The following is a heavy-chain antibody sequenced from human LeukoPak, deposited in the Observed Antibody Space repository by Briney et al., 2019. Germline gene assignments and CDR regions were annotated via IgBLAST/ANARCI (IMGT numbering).Heavy chain of an antibody. J-gene: IGHJ5*02. D-gene: IGHD2-21*02. Sequence: GGSLRLSCAASGFTFSSYSMNWVRQAPGKGLEWVSVIYSGGSTYYADSVKGRFTISRDNSKNTLYLQMNSLRAEDTAVYYCARDIVVVTAKGEVPWWFDPWGQGTLVTVSS. V-gene: IGHV3-53*01. CDR1: GFTFSSYS. CDR2: IYSGGST. CDR3: ARDIVVVTAKGEVPWWFDP.